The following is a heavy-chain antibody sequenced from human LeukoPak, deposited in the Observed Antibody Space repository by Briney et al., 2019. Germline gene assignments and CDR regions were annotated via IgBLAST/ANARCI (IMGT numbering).Heavy chain of an antibody. CDR1: GGTFSSYA. Sequence: SVKVSCKASGGTFSSYAISWVRQAPGQGLEWMGWIIPIFGTANYAQKFQGRVTITADESTSTAYMELSSLRSEDTAVYYCARVSWETVTPRYYYYYMDVWGKGTTVTISS. CDR2: IIPIFGTA. V-gene: IGHV1-69*13. D-gene: IGHD4-17*01. J-gene: IGHJ6*03. CDR3: ARVSWETVTPRYYYYYMDV.